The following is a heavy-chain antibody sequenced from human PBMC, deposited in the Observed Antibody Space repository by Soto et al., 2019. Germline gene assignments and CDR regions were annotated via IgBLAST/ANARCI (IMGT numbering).Heavy chain of an antibody. CDR3: AVICSGGSCYPRDY. J-gene: IGHJ4*02. Sequence: EVQLVESGGGLVKPGGSLRLSCAASGFTFSSYSMNWVRQAPGKGLEWVSSISSSSSYIYYADSVKGRFTISRDNAKNSLYLQMNSLRAEDTAVYYCAVICSGGSCYPRDYWGQGTLVTVSS. V-gene: IGHV3-21*01. CDR1: GFTFSSYS. D-gene: IGHD2-15*01. CDR2: ISSSSSYI.